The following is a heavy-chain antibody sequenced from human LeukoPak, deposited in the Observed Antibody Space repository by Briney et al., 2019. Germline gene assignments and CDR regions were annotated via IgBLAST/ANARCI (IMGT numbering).Heavy chain of an antibody. J-gene: IGHJ4*02. CDR2: IWYDGSNK. CDR1: GFTFSSYG. Sequence: PGRSLRLSCAASGFTFSSYGMHWVRQAPGKGLEWVAVIWYDGSNKYYADSVKGRFTISRDNSKNTLYLQMNSLRAEDTAVCYCARGPFDWLLHMGFDYWGQGTLVTVSS. V-gene: IGHV3-33*01. CDR3: ARGPFDWLLHMGFDY. D-gene: IGHD3-9*01.